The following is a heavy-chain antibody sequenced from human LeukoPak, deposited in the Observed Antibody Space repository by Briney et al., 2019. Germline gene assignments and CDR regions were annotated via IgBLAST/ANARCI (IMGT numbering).Heavy chain of an antibody. CDR1: GFTFSSYG. CDR3: ARANYYDSSGYHTLHYFDY. Sequence: PGGSLRLSCVASGFTFSSYGLSWVRQAPGKGLEWVSAIRGSGGSTYYADSVKGRFTISRDNSKNTLYLQMNSLRAEDTAVYYCARANYYDSSGYHTLHYFDYWGQGTLVTVSS. D-gene: IGHD3-22*01. V-gene: IGHV3-23*01. J-gene: IGHJ4*02. CDR2: IRGSGGST.